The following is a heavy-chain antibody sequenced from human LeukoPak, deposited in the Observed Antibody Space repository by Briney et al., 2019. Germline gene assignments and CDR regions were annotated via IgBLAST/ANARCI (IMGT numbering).Heavy chain of an antibody. CDR3: ARARVLLWFGELKGRSYYFDY. Sequence: ASETLSLTCTVSGGSISSGDYYWSWLRQPPGKGLEWIGYIYYSGSTYYNPSLKSRVTISVDTSKNQFSLKLSSVTAADTAVYYCARARVLLWFGELKGRSYYFDYWGQGTLVTVSS. CDR2: IYYSGST. J-gene: IGHJ4*02. CDR1: GGSISSGDYY. D-gene: IGHD3-10*01. V-gene: IGHV4-30-4*01.